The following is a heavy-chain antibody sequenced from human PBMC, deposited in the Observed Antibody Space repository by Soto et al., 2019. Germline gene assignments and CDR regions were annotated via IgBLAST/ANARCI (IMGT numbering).Heavy chain of an antibody. Sequence: QLQLQESGPGLVKPSETLSLTCTVSGGSISSSSYYWGWIRQPPGKGLEWIGRIYYSGSTYYNPSLKGRVTVSVVTSKNQFSLKLSSVTAADTAVYYCARHNAYALFDYWGQGTLVTVSS. CDR3: ARHNAYALFDY. J-gene: IGHJ4*02. D-gene: IGHD2-2*01. CDR2: IYYSGST. V-gene: IGHV4-39*01. CDR1: GGSISSSSYY.